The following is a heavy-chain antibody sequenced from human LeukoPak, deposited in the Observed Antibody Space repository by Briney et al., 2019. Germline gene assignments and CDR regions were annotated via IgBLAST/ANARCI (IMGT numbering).Heavy chain of an antibody. CDR1: GGTFSSYA. CDR2: IIPIFGTA. D-gene: IGHD2-2*01. J-gene: IGHJ6*03. CDR3: ARDGRIVVVPAAHYYYMDV. Sequence: SVKVSCKASGGTFSSYAISWVRQAPGRGLEWMGGIIPIFGTANYAQKFQGRVTITADESTSTAYMELSSLRSEDTAVYYCARDGRIVVVPAAHYYYMDVWGKGTTVTVSS. V-gene: IGHV1-69*01.